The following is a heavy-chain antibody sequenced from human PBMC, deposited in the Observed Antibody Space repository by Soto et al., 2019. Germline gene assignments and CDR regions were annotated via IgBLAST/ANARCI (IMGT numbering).Heavy chain of an antibody. Sequence: SVKVSCKASGGTFSSYAISWVRQAPGQGLEWMGGIIPIFGTANYAQKFQGRVTMTADKSTSTAYMELSSLRSEDTAVYYCATLSYGSGSYYPALFWGQGTMVTVSS. J-gene: IGHJ3*01. CDR3: ATLSYGSGSYYPALF. D-gene: IGHD3-10*01. CDR2: IIPIFGTA. V-gene: IGHV1-69*06. CDR1: GGTFSSYA.